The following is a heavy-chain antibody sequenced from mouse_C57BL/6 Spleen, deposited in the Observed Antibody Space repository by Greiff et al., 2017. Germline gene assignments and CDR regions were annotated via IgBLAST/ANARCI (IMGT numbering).Heavy chain of an antibody. V-gene: IGHV1-81*01. D-gene: IGHD2-4*01. Sequence: VQLQQSGAELARPGASVKLSCTASGYTFTSYGISWVKQRTGPGLEWIGEIYPRSGNTYFNEKFKGQAKLTADNSSSTAYMELRSLTSEDSAVYFCASSRMIYYDYGGMENYYAMDYWGQGTSVTVSS. J-gene: IGHJ4*01. CDR3: ASSRMIYYDYGGMENYYAMDY. CDR2: IYPRSGNT. CDR1: GYTFTSYG.